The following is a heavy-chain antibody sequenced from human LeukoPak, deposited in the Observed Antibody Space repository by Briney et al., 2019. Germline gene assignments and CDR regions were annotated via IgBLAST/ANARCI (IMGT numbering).Heavy chain of an antibody. CDR2: INPDGTKT. CDR1: GFSFSNSW. V-gene: IGHV3-7*01. CDR3: ARDRAYTFFDY. D-gene: IGHD2-21*01. J-gene: IGHJ4*02. Sequence: GGSLRLSCAAYGFSFSNSWMTWVRQGPGKELAWVATINPDGTKTDYGGSVKGRFTISRDNAANSVYLQMSSLRAEETGVFYCARDRAYTFFDYWGQGTLVAVSS.